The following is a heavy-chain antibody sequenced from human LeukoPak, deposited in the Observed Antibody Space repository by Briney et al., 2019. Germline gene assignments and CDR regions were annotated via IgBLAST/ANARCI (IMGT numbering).Heavy chain of an antibody. CDR3: TRDFLPSITMIVVVMNY. CDR2: IKSKTDGGTT. D-gene: IGHD3-22*01. Sequence: PGGSLRLSCAASGFTFSNAWMSWVRQAPGKGLEWVGRIKSKTDGGTTDYAAPVKGRFTISRDDSKNTLYLQMNSLKTEDTAVYYCTRDFLPSITMIVVVMNYWGQGTLVTVSS. V-gene: IGHV3-15*01. J-gene: IGHJ4*02. CDR1: GFTFSNAW.